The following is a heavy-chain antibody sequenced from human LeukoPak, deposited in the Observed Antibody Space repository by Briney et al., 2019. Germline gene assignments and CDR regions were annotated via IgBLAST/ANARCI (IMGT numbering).Heavy chain of an antibody. Sequence: ASVKVSCKASGGTFSSYTISWVRQAPGQGLEWMGRIIPILGIANYAQKFQGRVTIIADKSTSTAYMALGSLRSEDTAVYYCASPVDSYGDDYFDYWGQGTLVTVSS. D-gene: IGHD5-18*01. CDR3: ASPVDSYGDDYFDY. CDR1: GGTFSSYT. V-gene: IGHV1-69*02. J-gene: IGHJ4*02. CDR2: IIPILGIA.